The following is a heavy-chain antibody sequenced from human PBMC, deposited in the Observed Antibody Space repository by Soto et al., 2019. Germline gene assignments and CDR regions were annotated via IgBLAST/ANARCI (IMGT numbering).Heavy chain of an antibody. Sequence: QVQLQESGPGLVKPSQTLSLTCSVSGGSISSGYYYWSWIRQPPGKGLEWIGNIYYSGNTYYNPSLKSRLIISIDPSKTQFSLKVGSVTAADTAVYYCASSPLYGMDVWGQGTTVTVSS. CDR3: ASSPLYGMDV. CDR2: IYYSGNT. J-gene: IGHJ6*02. V-gene: IGHV4-30-4*01. CDR1: GGSISSGYYY.